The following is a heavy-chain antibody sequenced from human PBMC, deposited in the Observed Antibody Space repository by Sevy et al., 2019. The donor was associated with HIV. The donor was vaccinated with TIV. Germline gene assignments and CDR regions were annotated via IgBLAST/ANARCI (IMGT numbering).Heavy chain of an antibody. Sequence: GGSLRLSCAASGFSLSDYAIHWARQGPVKGLEWLTVISFDGGNKYYAASVKGRFTISRENSKNTVPLQMNSLRPDDTALYYCARGPYNSGLRLDFWGRGILVTVSS. D-gene: IGHD5-12*01. CDR3: ARGPYNSGLRLDF. J-gene: IGHJ4*02. CDR2: ISFDGGNK. CDR1: GFSLSDYA. V-gene: IGHV3-30-3*01.